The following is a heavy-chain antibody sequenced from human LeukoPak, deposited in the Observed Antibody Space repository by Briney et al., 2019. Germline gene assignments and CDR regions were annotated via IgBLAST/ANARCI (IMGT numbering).Heavy chain of an antibody. J-gene: IGHJ4*02. Sequence: PSETLSLTCTVSGGSISSGDYYWSWIRQPPGKGLEWIGYIYYSGSTYYNPSLKSRVTISVDTSKNQFSLTLSSVTAADTAVYYCARTYYYDSSGYIHFDYWGQGTLATVSS. CDR2: IYYSGST. CDR3: ARTYYYDSSGYIHFDY. V-gene: IGHV4-30-4*08. D-gene: IGHD3-22*01. CDR1: GGSISSGDYY.